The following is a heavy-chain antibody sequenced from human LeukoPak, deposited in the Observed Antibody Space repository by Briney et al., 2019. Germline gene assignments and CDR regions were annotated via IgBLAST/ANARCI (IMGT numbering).Heavy chain of an antibody. J-gene: IGHJ4*02. CDR1: GFTFSSYG. CDR3: AKVLSGTYPYYFDY. CDR2: IWYDGTNK. D-gene: IGHD1-26*01. V-gene: IGHV3-33*06. Sequence: GGSLRLSCAASGFTFSSYGMHWVRQAPGKGLEWVAVIWYDGTNKNYADAVKGRFTISRDNSKNTLYLQMNSLRAEDTALYYCAKVLSGTYPYYFDYWGQGTLVTVSS.